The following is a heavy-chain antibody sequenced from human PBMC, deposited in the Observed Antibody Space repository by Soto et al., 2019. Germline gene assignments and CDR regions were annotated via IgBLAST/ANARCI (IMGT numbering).Heavy chain of an antibody. Sequence: EVQLVESGGGLVQPGGSLRLSCAASGFDFSTYWMHWVRQAPGTGLVWVSRISGGGGTTYADSVEGRFTISRDNAKNILYLQMNSLTEEDTAMYYCIRASGVAGTGEYFWGQGTLVTVSS. J-gene: IGHJ4*02. D-gene: IGHD6-19*01. CDR2: ISGGGGT. V-gene: IGHV3-74*02. CDR3: IRASGVAGTGEYF. CDR1: GFDFSTYW.